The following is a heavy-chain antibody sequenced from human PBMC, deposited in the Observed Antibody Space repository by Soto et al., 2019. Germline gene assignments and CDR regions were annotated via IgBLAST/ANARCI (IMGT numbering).Heavy chain of an antibody. CDR2: IRSKAYGGTT. V-gene: IGHV3-49*03. J-gene: IGHJ5*02. CDR1: GFTFGDYA. Sequence: PGGSLRLSCTASGFTFGDYAMSWFRQAPGKGLEWVGFIRSKAYGGTTEYAASVKGRFTISRDDSKSIAYLQMNSLKTEDTAVYYCTREREYSGYDSGPWGQGTLVTVSS. CDR3: TREREYSGYDSGP. D-gene: IGHD5-12*01.